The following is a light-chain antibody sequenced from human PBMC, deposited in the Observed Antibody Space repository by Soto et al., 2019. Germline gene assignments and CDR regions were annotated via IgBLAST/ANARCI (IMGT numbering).Light chain of an antibody. CDR2: GVS. CDR3: SSYKTSSTVVV. Sequence: QSALTQPASVSGSPGQSITISCTGTSSGIGGYNYVSWYQQYPGKAPKLIIFGVSDRPSGVSNRFSGSKSGTTASLTISGLQAEDEADYYCSSYKTSSTVVVFGGGTKLTVL. V-gene: IGLV2-14*01. CDR1: SSGIGGYNY. J-gene: IGLJ2*01.